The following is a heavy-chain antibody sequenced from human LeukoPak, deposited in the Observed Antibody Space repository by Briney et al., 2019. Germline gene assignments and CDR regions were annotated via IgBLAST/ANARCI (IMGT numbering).Heavy chain of an antibody. D-gene: IGHD6-19*01. CDR1: GFTVSSNY. V-gene: IGHV3-53*01. CDR3: ARDRSSGWSSYMDV. Sequence: SGGSLRLSCGASGFTVSSNYMSWVRQAPGKGLEWISVIYSDGRTYYADSVKGRFTISRDNSKNTLYLQMNSLRAEDAAVYYCARDRSSGWSSYMDVWGKGTTVTVSS. CDR2: IYSDGRT. J-gene: IGHJ6*03.